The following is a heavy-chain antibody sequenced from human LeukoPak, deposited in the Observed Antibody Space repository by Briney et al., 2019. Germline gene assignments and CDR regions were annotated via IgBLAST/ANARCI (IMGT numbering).Heavy chain of an antibody. CDR3: ARHGRGSRNPNAFDI. J-gene: IGHJ3*02. CDR2: IYPDDSDI. D-gene: IGHD3-10*01. V-gene: IGHV5-51*01. CDR1: GYSFTDYW. Sequence: GESLKISCKGSGYSFTDYWIGWVRQMPGEGLQWMGIIYPDDSDIRYSPSFQGQVTISADKSIITAYLQWSSLKASDTAMYYCARHGRGSRNPNAFDIWGQGTMVTVSS.